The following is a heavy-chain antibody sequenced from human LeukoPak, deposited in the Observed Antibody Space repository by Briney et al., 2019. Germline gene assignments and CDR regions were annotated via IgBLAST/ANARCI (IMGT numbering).Heavy chain of an antibody. CDR1: GFTFSRYS. V-gene: IGHV3-21*01. J-gene: IGHJ4*02. D-gene: IGHD1-14*01. Sequence: GGSLRLSCAASGFTFSRYSMNWVRQAPGKGLEWVSSISDDSNYIYYADSVKGRFTISRDNAKNSLYLQMNSLRAEDTAVYYCARENGNFPPDYWGQGTLVTVSS. CDR3: ARENGNFPPDY. CDR2: ISDDSNYI.